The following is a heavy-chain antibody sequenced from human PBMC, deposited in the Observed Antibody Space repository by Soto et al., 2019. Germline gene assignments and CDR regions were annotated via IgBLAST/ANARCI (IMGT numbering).Heavy chain of an antibody. J-gene: IGHJ6*02. CDR2: IYHSGSA. Sequence: QVQLQESGPGLVKPSGTLSLTCAVSGGSISSSNCWSWVRQPPGKGLGWIGEIYHSGSANYNPSLKSRAPXSXDXXKNQFSLKLSSVTAADTAVYYCARVEGRFYYGMDVWGQGTTVTVSS. CDR3: ARVEGRFYYGMDV. CDR1: GGSISSSNC. V-gene: IGHV4-4*02.